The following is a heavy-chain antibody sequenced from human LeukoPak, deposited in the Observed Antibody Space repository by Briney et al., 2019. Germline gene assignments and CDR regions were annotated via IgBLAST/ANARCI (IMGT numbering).Heavy chain of an antibody. V-gene: IGHV3-30*03. D-gene: IGHD2-2*01. CDR1: GFTFSSDA. Sequence: GGSLRLSCAASGFTFSSDAMHWVRQAPGKGLEWLSFISYDGAYKYYADSVKGRFTISRDNAKTSLYLQMNSLRAEDTAVYYCARITPQHVAVVPAAPDYWGQGTLVTVSS. CDR2: ISYDGAYK. J-gene: IGHJ4*02. CDR3: ARITPQHVAVVPAAPDY.